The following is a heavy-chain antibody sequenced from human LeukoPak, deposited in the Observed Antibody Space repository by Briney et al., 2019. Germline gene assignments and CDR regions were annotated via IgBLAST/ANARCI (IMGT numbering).Heavy chain of an antibody. D-gene: IGHD1-26*01. CDR3: ASYSPIVGPSRAYDI. CDR1: GFTVSSRY. Sequence: GGSLRLSCAASGFTVSSRYMTWVRQAPEKGLGWVSVIYSGGSTYYADSVKGRFTISRDNSKNTLYLQMNSLRAEDTAVYYCASYSPIVGPSRAYDIWGQGSMVTVSS. V-gene: IGHV3-66*01. CDR2: IYSGGST. J-gene: IGHJ3*02.